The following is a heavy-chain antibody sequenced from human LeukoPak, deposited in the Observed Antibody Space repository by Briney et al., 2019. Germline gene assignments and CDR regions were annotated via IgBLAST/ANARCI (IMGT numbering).Heavy chain of an antibody. J-gene: IGHJ4*02. CDR1: GYTFTGYY. V-gene: IGHV1-2*02. CDR2: INPNSGGT. Sequence: ASVKVSCKASGYTFTGYYMYWVRQAPGQGLEWMGWINPNSGGTNYAQKFQGRVTMTRDTSISTAYMELSSLRSDDTAVYYCARDRSSTFGYWGQGILATVSS. CDR3: ARDRSSTFGY. D-gene: IGHD2-2*01.